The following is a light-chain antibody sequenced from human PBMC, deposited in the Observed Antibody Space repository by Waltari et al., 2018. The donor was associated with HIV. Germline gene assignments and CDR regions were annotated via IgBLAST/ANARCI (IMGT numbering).Light chain of an antibody. CDR2: DNS. Sequence: SVLTQAPSVSAAPGQNVAISCSGSSANLANNYVAWYQQFPGAAPKLLFFDNSKLPSGIPERFFGSRSGTSATLCITGLQTGDEAHYYCATWDIRLQTVVCGGGTKVT. J-gene: IGLJ2*01. V-gene: IGLV1-51*01. CDR3: ATWDIRLQTVV. CDR1: SANLANNY.